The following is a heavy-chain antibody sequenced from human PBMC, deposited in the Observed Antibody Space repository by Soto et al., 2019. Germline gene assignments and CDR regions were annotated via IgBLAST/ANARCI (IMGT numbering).Heavy chain of an antibody. D-gene: IGHD5-18*01. J-gene: IGHJ6*02. V-gene: IGHV5-10-1*01. CDR2: IDPSDSYT. CDR3: ARQGYSYGSDNYYYYGMDV. Sequence: PGESLKISCKGSGYSFTSYWISWVRQMPGKGLEWMGRIDPSDSYTNYSPSLQGHVTISADKSISTAYLQWSSLKASDTAMYYCARQGYSYGSDNYYYYGMDVWGQGTTVTVSS. CDR1: GYSFTSYW.